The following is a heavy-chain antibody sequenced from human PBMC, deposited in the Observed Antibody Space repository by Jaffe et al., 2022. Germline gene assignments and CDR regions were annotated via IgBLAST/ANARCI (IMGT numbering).Heavy chain of an antibody. CDR3: AREGPNSSSWYRFDP. J-gene: IGHJ5*02. V-gene: IGHV4-59*01. Sequence: QVQLQESGPGLVKPSETLSLTCTVSGGSISSYYWSWIRQPPGKGLEWIGYIYYSGSTNYNPSLKSRVTISVDTSKNQFSLKLSSVTAADTAVYYCAREGPNSSSWYRFDPWGQGTLVTVSS. CDR2: IYYSGST. D-gene: IGHD6-13*01. CDR1: GGSISSYY.